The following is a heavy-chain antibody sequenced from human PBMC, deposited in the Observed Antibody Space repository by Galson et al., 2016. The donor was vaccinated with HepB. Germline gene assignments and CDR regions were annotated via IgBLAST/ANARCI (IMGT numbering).Heavy chain of an antibody. V-gene: IGHV3-33*01. Sequence: LRLSCAASGFILSLYGMHWVRQAPGKGLEWLAVIWHDGSQASYADSVKGRFTISRDNSKNTVYLKMNSLSGEDTAAYYCARDDSGSYRFIGIWGQGTLVRVSS. CDR1: GFILSLYG. CDR3: ARDDSGSYRFIGI. CDR2: IWHDGSQA. J-gene: IGHJ4*02. D-gene: IGHD1-26*01.